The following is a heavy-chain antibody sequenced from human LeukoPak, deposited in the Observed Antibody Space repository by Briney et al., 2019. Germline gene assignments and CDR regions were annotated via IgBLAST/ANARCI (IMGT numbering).Heavy chain of an antibody. Sequence: GASVKVSCKVSGYTLTELSIHWVRQAPGKGLEWMGGVNPEDGETIYAQKFQGRVTMTEDTPIDTTYMEVSSLRSEDTAVYYCARNSRTAHHYYYYMDVWGKGTTVTVSS. CDR1: GYTLTELS. CDR3: ARNSRTAHHYYYYMDV. CDR2: VNPEDGET. J-gene: IGHJ6*03. D-gene: IGHD6-13*01. V-gene: IGHV1-24*01.